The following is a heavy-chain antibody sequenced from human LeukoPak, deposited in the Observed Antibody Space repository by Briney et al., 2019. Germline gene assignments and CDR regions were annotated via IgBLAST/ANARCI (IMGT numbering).Heavy chain of an antibody. J-gene: IGHJ3*02. CDR2: IYYSGST. CDR1: GGSISSYY. V-gene: IGHV4-59*01. D-gene: IGHD3-10*01. CDR3: ARESQYYRHAFDI. Sequence: SETLSLTCTVSGGSISSYYWSWIRQPPGKGLEWIGNIYYSGSTNYNPSLKSRVTISVDTSKNRFSLKLSSVTAADTAVYYCARESQYYRHAFDIWGQGTMVTVSS.